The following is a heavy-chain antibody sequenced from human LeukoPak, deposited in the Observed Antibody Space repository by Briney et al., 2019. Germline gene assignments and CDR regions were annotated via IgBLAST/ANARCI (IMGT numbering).Heavy chain of an antibody. V-gene: IGHV3-64D*09. CDR2: VSSNGGKT. CDR3: VKDRWIDY. Sequence: GGSLRLSCSVSGFTFSAYTMHWVRQAPGRGLQYVSSVSSNGGKTYYADSVKGRFTISRDNSKNTLYLQMSSLRLEDTAVYYCVKDRWIDYWGQGVLVTVSS. CDR1: GFTFSAYT. D-gene: IGHD5-24*01. J-gene: IGHJ4*02.